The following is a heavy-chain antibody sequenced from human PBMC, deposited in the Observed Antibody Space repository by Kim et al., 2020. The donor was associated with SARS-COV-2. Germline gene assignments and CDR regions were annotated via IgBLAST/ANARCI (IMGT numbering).Heavy chain of an antibody. CDR2: IVVGSGNT. CDR1: GFNFTSSA. D-gene: IGHD2-21*02. J-gene: IGHJ6*02. Sequence: SVKVSCKASGFNFTSSAMQWVRQARGQRLEWIGWIVVGSGNTNYAQKFQERVTITRDMSTSTAYMELSSLRSEDTAVYYCAARLAYCGGDCHPDYGMDVWGQGTTVTVSS. V-gene: IGHV1-58*02. CDR3: AARLAYCGGDCHPDYGMDV.